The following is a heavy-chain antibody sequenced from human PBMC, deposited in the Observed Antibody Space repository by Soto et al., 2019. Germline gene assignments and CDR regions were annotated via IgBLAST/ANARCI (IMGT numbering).Heavy chain of an antibody. V-gene: IGHV3-30*01. D-gene: IGHD2-2*02. J-gene: IGHJ4*02. CDR3: ARQPSAYPQLVYIDS. Sequence: DAVKGRFTISRDNSKNTLYLQMNSLRAEDTAVYYCARQPSAYPQLVYIDSWRQGTLVNVSS.